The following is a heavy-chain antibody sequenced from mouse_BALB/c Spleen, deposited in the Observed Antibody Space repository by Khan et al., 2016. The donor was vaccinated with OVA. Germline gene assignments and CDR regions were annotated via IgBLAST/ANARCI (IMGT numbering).Heavy chain of an antibody. CDR3: ARDVAYYRNDGWFAY. D-gene: IGHD2-14*01. J-gene: IGHJ3*01. V-gene: IGHV1-4*01. CDR1: GYTFTSYT. CDR2: INPSSGYT. Sequence: VQLQESGAELARPGASVKMSCKASGYTFTSYTIHWIKQRPGQGLEWIGYINPSSGYTNYNQKFKDKATLTADKSSTTAYMQLSSLTSDDSAVYYCARDVAYYRNDGWFAYWGQGTLVTVSA.